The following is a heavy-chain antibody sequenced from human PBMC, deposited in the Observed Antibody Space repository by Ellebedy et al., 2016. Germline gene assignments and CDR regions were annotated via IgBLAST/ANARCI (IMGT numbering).Heavy chain of an antibody. CDR1: GYTFTSYD. D-gene: IGHD2-2*01. CDR2: IIPIFGTA. J-gene: IGHJ4*02. Sequence: SVKVSXXASGYTFTSYDISWVRQAPGQGLEWMGGIIPIFGTANYAQKFQGRVTITADESTSTAYMELRSLRSDDTAVYYCARAGHLCPDYWGQGTLVTVSS. V-gene: IGHV1-69*13. CDR3: ARAGHLCPDY.